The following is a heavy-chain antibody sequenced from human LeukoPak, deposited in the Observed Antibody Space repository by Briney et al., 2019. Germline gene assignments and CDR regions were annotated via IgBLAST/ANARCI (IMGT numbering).Heavy chain of an antibody. Sequence: GGSLRLSCAASGFTFSTYTMYWVRHPPGKGLEWVSIIGSSGGGIHYADSVKGRFTISRDNSKNTLSLQMNSLRAEDTAVYYCAKALYGGHDYWGQGTLVTVSS. CDR1: GFTFSTYT. D-gene: IGHD4-23*01. CDR3: AKALYGGHDY. CDR2: IGSSGGGI. V-gene: IGHV3-23*01. J-gene: IGHJ4*02.